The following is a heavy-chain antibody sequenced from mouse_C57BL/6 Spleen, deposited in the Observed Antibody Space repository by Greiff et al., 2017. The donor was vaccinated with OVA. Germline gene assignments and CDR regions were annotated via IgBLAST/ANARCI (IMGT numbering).Heavy chain of an antibody. Sequence: VQLQQSGPELVKPGASVKISCKASGYSFTGYYMNWVKQSPEKSLEWIGEINPSTGGTTYNQKFTAKATLTVDKSSSTAYMQLKSMTSEDSAVYYCARYDYDGYAMDYWGQGTSVTVSS. CDR2: INPSTGGT. CDR1: GYSFTGYY. J-gene: IGHJ4*01. D-gene: IGHD2-4*01. V-gene: IGHV1-42*01. CDR3: ARYDYDGYAMDY.